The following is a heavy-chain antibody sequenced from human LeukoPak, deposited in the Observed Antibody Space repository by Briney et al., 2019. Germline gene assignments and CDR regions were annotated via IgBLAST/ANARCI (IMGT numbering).Heavy chain of an antibody. CDR1: GFTFSSYA. Sequence: GGSLRLSCAASGFTFSSYAMHWVRQAPGKGLEWAAVISYDGSNKYYADSVKGRFTISRDNSKNTLYLQMNSLRAEDTAVYYCARVLKWELTFDYWGQGTLVTVSS. J-gene: IGHJ4*02. D-gene: IGHD1-26*01. CDR3: ARVLKWELTFDY. CDR2: ISYDGSNK. V-gene: IGHV3-30-3*01.